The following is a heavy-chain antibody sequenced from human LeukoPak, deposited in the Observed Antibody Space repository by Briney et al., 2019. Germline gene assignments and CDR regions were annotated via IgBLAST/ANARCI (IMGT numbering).Heavy chain of an antibody. V-gene: IGHV3-21*06. J-gene: IGHJ4*02. Sequence: GGSLRLSCAASGFTFSSYSMTWVRQAPGKGLEWVSSISGNSRYIYYADSMRGRFTISRDKAKNSLYLQMNSLKPEDTAVYYCARVAEAAAFDSWGQGTLVTVSS. CDR3: ARVAEAAAFDS. D-gene: IGHD6-13*01. CDR2: ISGNSRYI. CDR1: GFTFSSYS.